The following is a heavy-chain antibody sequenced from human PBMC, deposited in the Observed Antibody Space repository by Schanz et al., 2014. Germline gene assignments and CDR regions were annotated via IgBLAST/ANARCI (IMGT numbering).Heavy chain of an antibody. Sequence: VQLVESGGGMVQPGGSLRLSCVASGFTFISYDIHWVRQAPGKGLEWVAVIRYDGRNKNFVESVKGRFTISRDNSNNTVYLHMNNLRAEDAAIYYCARMSWLQIEYFQHWGQGTLVTVSS. CDR1: GFTFISYD. CDR2: IRYDGRNK. J-gene: IGHJ1*01. CDR3: ARMSWLQIEYFQH. V-gene: IGHV3-33*01. D-gene: IGHD5-12*01.